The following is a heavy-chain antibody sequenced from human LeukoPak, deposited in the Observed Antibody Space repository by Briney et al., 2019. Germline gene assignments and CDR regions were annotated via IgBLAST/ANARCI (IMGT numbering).Heavy chain of an antibody. D-gene: IGHD3-3*01. Sequence: PSETLSLTCTVSGGSISSYYWSWIRQPPGKGLEWIGYIYYSGSTNYNPSLKSRVTISVDTSKNQFSLKLSSVTAADTAVYYCARVGSPYYDFWSGYYPLDAFDIWGQGTMVTVSS. J-gene: IGHJ3*02. CDR3: ARVGSPYYDFWSGYYPLDAFDI. CDR2: IYYSGST. CDR1: GGSISSYY. V-gene: IGHV4-59*01.